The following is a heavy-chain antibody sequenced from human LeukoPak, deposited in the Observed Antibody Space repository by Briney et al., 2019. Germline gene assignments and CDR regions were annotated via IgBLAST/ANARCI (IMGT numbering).Heavy chain of an antibody. D-gene: IGHD6-19*01. CDR2: INPNSGGT. V-gene: IGHV1-2*04. CDR1: GYTFTGYY. CDR3: ARADSGGWYYFDY. J-gene: IGHJ4*02. Sequence: ASVKVSCKASGYTFTGYYMHWVRQAPGQGLEWMGWINPNSGGTNYAQKFQGWVTMTRDTSISTAYMELSRLRSDDTAVYYCARADSGGWYYFDYWGQGTLVTVSS.